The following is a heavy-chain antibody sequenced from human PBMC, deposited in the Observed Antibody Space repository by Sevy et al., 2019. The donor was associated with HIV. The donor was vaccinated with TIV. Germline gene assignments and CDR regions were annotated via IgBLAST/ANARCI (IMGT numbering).Heavy chain of an antibody. CDR1: GYTFTSYD. V-gene: IGHV1-8*01. CDR2: MNPNSGNT. J-gene: IGHJ5*02. Sequence: ASVKVSCKASGYTFTSYDINWVRQATGQGLEWMGWMNPNSGNTGYAQKFQGGVTMTRNTSISTAYMELSSLRSEDTAVYYCARGGYYDFWSGYTYNWFDPWGQGTLVTVSS. D-gene: IGHD3-3*01. CDR3: ARGGYYDFWSGYTYNWFDP.